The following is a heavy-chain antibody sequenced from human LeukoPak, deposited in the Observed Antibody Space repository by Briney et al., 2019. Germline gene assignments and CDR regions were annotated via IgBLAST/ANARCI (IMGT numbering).Heavy chain of an antibody. CDR3: SIDSLLLNY. V-gene: IGHV3-48*04. J-gene: IGHJ4*02. CDR1: GFTFSSYS. CDR2: ISSSSSTI. D-gene: IGHD3-16*01. Sequence: GGSLRLSCAASGFTFSSYSMTWVRQAPGKGLEWVSYISSSSSTIYYADSVKGRFTISRDNAKNSLYLQMNSLKTEDTAVYYCSIDSLLLNYWGQGTLVTVSS.